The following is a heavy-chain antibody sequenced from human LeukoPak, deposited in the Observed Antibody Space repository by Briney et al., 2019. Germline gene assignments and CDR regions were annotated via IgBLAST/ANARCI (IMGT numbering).Heavy chain of an antibody. CDR2: IYTSGSN. Sequence: TSQTLSLTCTVSGGSISSGSYYWSWIRQPAGKGLEWIGRIYTSGSNNYNPSLKSRVTISVDTSKNQFSLKLSSVTAADTAVYYCARAPVGPAVTDYYYYYYYMDVWGKGTTVTVSS. J-gene: IGHJ6*03. CDR1: GGSISSGSYY. D-gene: IGHD4-11*01. CDR3: ARAPVGPAVTDYYYYYYYMDV. V-gene: IGHV4-61*02.